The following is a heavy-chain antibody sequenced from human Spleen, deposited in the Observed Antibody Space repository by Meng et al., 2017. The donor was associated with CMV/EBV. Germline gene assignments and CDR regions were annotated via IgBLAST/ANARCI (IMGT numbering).Heavy chain of an antibody. V-gene: IGHV3-30-3*01. CDR1: GFTFSSYA. J-gene: IGHJ4*02. Sequence: GGSLRLSCAASGFTFSSYAMHWVRQAPGKGLEWVAVISYDGSNKYYADSVKGRFTISRDNAKNSLYLQMNSLRAEDTAVYYCARSPSYSGSYSPDKYFDYWGQGTLVTVSS. D-gene: IGHD1-26*01. CDR3: ARSPSYSGSYSPDKYFDY. CDR2: ISYDGSNK.